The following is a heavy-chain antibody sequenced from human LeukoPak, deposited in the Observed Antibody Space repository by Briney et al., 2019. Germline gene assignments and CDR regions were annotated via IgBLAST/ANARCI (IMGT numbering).Heavy chain of an antibody. V-gene: IGHV4-59*01. J-gene: IGHJ4*02. CDR1: GFTFSSYA. Sequence: GSLRLSCAASGFTFSSYAMSWIRQPPGKGLEWIGYIYYSGSTNYNPSLKSRVTISVDTSKNQFFLKLSSVTAADTAVYYCARGLDYYDSSGYYHHYFDYWGQGTLVTVSS. CDR2: IYYSGST. CDR3: ARGLDYYDSSGYYHHYFDY. D-gene: IGHD3-22*01.